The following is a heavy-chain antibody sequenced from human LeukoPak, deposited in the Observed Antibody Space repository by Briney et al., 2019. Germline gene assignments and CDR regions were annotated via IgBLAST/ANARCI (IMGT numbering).Heavy chain of an antibody. J-gene: IGHJ4*02. CDR2: ISSSSSCI. V-gene: IGHV3-21*01. Sequence: PGGSLRLSCAASGFTFSSYSMNWVRQAPGKGLEWVSSISSSSSCIYYADSVKGRFTISRDNAKNSLYLQMNSLRAEDTAVYYCASIDYYDSSGYYDQNSDYWGQGTLVTVSS. CDR1: GFTFSSYS. CDR3: ASIDYYDSSGYYDQNSDY. D-gene: IGHD3-22*01.